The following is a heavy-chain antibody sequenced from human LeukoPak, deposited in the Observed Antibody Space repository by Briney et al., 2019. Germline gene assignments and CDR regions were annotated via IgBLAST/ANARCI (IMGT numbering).Heavy chain of an antibody. Sequence: WASVKVSCKASGYTFTSYGISWVRQAPGQGLEWMGWISAYNGNTNYAQKLQGRVTMTTDTSTSTAYMELRSLRSDDTAVYYCARTRFGPNYYYYYYMDVWGKGTTVTISS. D-gene: IGHD3-3*01. J-gene: IGHJ6*03. V-gene: IGHV1-18*01. CDR2: ISAYNGNT. CDR1: GYTFTSYG. CDR3: ARTRFGPNYYYYYYMDV.